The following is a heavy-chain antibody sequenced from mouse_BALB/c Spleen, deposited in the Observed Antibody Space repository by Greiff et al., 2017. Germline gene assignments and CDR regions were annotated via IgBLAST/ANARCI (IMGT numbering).Heavy chain of an antibody. CDR1: GYTFTSYW. V-gene: IGHV1-69*02. CDR2: IYPSDSYT. CDR3: TRQEGYYWYFDV. D-gene: IGHD2-2*01. J-gene: IGHJ1*01. Sequence: QVQLQQPGAELVRPGASVKLSCKASGYTFTSYWINWVKQRPGQGLEWIGNIYPSDSYTNYNQKFKDKATLTVDKSSSTAYMQLSSPTSEDSAVYYCTRQEGYYWYFDVWGAGTTVTVSS.